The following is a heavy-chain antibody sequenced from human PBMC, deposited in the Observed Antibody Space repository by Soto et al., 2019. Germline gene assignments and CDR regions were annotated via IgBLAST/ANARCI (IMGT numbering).Heavy chain of an antibody. J-gene: IGHJ4*02. CDR3: AKDFSGTPRGGVFYFDY. CDR1: GFTFSSYA. D-gene: IGHD2-8*02. Sequence: GGSLRLSCAASGFTFSSYAMSWVRQAPGKGLEWVSAISGSGGSTYYADSVKGRFTISRDNSKNTLYLQMNSLRAEDTAVYYCAKDFSGTPRGGVFYFDYWGQGTLVTVSS. CDR2: ISGSGGST. V-gene: IGHV3-23*01.